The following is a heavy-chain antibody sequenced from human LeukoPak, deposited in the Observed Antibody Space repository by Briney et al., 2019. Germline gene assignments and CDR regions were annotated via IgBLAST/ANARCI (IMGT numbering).Heavy chain of an antibody. V-gene: IGHV1-46*01. CDR2: INSSGGST. Sequence: GASVKVSCKSSGYTLTSYYMHWVRQAPGQGLEWVGIINSSGGSTSYAQKFQGRVTMTRDTSTSTVYMELSGLRSEDTAVYYCARGFPAGPDDYWGQGTLVTVSS. CDR3: ARGFPAGPDDY. J-gene: IGHJ4*02. D-gene: IGHD3-3*01. CDR1: GYTLTSYY.